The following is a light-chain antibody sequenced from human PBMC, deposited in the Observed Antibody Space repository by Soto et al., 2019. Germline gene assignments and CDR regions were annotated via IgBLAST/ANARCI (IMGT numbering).Light chain of an antibody. Sequence: QSVLTQPASVSGSPGQSITISCTGTSSDVGGYNYVSWYQQHPGKAPKLMIYDVSNRPSGVSNRFSGSKSGNTASLTISGLHAEDEADYYCSSYTSSSTPHYVFGSGSKLAV. J-gene: IGLJ1*01. CDR2: DVS. CDR1: SSDVGGYNY. CDR3: SSYTSSSTPHYV. V-gene: IGLV2-14*01.